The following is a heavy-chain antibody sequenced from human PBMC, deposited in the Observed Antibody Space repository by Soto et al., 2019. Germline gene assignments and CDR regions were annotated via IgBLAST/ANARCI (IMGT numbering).Heavy chain of an antibody. Sequence: ASVKVSCKTSGGTFSSYSVSWVRQAPGQGLEWMGGIIPIFGIPTYAQKFQVRVTISADESTSTASMELSGLRSEDTAIYYCTRGHGFNGASFDYWGQGTLVTVSS. CDR3: TRGHGFNGASFDY. J-gene: IGHJ4*02. CDR1: GGTFSSYS. CDR2: IIPIFGIP. D-gene: IGHD2-8*01. V-gene: IGHV1-69*13.